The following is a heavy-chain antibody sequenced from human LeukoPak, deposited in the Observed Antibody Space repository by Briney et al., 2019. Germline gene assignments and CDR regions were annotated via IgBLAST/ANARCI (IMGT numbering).Heavy chain of an antibody. CDR1: GFILGDHA. J-gene: IGHJ6*02. Sequence: GGSLRLSCGGSGFILGDHAMTWVRQPPGKGLEWVGFIRSNFYGGTKEYAASVQGGFTLSRDDSRNIVYLQMNSLKIEDTAVYYCARGPIELWIHNGMDVWGQGTTVTVSS. CDR3: ARGPIELWIHNGMDV. CDR2: IRSNFYGGTK. D-gene: IGHD3-16*01. V-gene: IGHV3-49*04.